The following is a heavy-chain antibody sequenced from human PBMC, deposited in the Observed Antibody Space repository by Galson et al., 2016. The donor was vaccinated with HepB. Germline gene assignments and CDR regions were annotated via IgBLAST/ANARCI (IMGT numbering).Heavy chain of an antibody. CDR1: GFTFSGFG. CDR2: IWYDGSNR. Sequence: SLRLSCAASGFTFSGFGMHWVRQAPGKGLEWVAVIWYDGSNRNYADSVKGRVTISRDDSENTLYLQMNSLRAEDTAVYWCAKGTYGMDVWGQGTTVTVSS. V-gene: IGHV3-33*06. CDR3: AKGTYGMDV. J-gene: IGHJ6*02.